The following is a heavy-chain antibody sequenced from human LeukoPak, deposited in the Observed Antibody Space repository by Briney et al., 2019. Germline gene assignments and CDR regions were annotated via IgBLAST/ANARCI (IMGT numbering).Heavy chain of an antibody. D-gene: IGHD6-13*01. CDR2: INQSGST. J-gene: IGHJ4*02. Sequence: SETLSLTCVVYGGSFSNYYWSWIRHPPGKGLEWIGEINQSGSTNYNPSLKSRVTISLDTSKNQFSLRLSSVTAADTAVYYCASYGIVADGTYFDFWGQGTLVTVSS. V-gene: IGHV4-34*01. CDR1: GGSFSNYY. CDR3: ASYGIVADGTYFDF.